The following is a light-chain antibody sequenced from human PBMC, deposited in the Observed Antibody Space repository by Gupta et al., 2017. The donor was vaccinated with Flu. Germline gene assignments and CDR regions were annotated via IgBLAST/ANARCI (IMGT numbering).Light chain of an antibody. V-gene: IGKV3-20*01. CDR3: QHYGSSLYT. CDR2: GAS. J-gene: IGKJ2*01. CDR1: QSVNSNY. Sequence: LTQSPGTLSLSPGERATLSCRASQSVNSNYLAWYQQKPGQAPRLLIFGASSRATGIPVRFSGSGSGTDFTLTISRLEPEDFAVYYCQHYGSSLYTFGQGTKLEIK.